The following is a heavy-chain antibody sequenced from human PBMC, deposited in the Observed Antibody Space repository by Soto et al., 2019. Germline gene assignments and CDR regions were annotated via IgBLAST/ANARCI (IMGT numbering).Heavy chain of an antibody. D-gene: IGHD2-15*01. Sequence: XESLSLSCAASGFTFSSYGMHGVRQAPGKGLEWVAVISYDGSNKYYADSVKGRFTISRDNSKNTLYLQMNSLRAEDTAVYYCAKDEKDIVVVVDATYYYGMDVWGQGTTVTVSS. J-gene: IGHJ6*02. V-gene: IGHV3-30*18. CDR2: ISYDGSNK. CDR3: AKDEKDIVVVVDATYYYGMDV. CDR1: GFTFSSYG.